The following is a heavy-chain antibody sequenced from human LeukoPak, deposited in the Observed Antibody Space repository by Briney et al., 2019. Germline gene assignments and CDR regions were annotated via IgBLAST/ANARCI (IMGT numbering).Heavy chain of an antibody. CDR2: IYSGGST. D-gene: IGHD1-14*01. Sequence: PGGSLRLSCAASGFTVSSNYMSWVRQAPGKGLEWVSVIYSGGSTYYADSVKGRFTISRDNSKNTLYLQMNSLRAEDTAVYYCARVRGGRFRTADSWGQGTLVTVSS. V-gene: IGHV3-53*01. CDR3: ARVRGGRFRTADS. CDR1: GFTVSSNY. J-gene: IGHJ4*02.